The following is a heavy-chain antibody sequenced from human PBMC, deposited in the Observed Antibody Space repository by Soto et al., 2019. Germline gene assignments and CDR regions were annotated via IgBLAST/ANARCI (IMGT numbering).Heavy chain of an antibody. Sequence: VASVKVSCKASGYSFTSYYMNWVRQAPGQGLEWMGWITPNSGGTKYAQQFQGRVTMTRDTSISTAYMELGRLRSDDTAVYYCSRARNDAEDWFCPWGQGTLVTVSS. V-gene: IGHV1-2*02. CDR2: ITPNSGGT. J-gene: IGHJ5*02. CDR3: SRARNDAEDWFCP. CDR1: GYSFTSYY. D-gene: IGHD2-2*01.